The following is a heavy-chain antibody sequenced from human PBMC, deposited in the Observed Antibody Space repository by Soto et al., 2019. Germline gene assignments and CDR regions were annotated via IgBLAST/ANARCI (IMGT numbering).Heavy chain of an antibody. CDR3: AGRRGVGGDGYSSSWYHHEFDP. D-gene: IGHD6-13*01. Sequence: SETLSLTCTVSGGSISSGGYYWSWIRQHPGKGLEWIGYIYYSGSTYYNPSLKSRVTISVDTSKNQFSLKLSSVTAADTAVYYGAGRRGVGGDGYSSSWYHHEFDPWGQGTLVTVSS. J-gene: IGHJ5*02. V-gene: IGHV4-31*03. CDR1: GGSISSGGYY. CDR2: IYYSGST.